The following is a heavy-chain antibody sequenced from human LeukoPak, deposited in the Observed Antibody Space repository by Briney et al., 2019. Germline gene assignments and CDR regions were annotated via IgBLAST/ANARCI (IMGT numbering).Heavy chain of an antibody. CDR1: GGSISSSSYY. CDR2: IYYSGST. J-gene: IGHJ5*02. CDR3: AILPHCSGGSCPKFDP. D-gene: IGHD2-15*01. V-gene: IGHV4-39*01. Sequence: SETLSLTCTVSGGSISSSSYYWGWIRQPPGKGLEWIGSIYYSGSTYYNPSLKSRVTISVDTSKNQFSLKLSSVTAADTAVYYCAILPHCSGGSCPKFDPWGLGTLVTVSS.